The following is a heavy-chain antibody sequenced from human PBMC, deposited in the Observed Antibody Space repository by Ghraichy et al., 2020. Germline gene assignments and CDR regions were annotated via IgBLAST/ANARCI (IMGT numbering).Heavy chain of an antibody. V-gene: IGHV1-46*01. CDR3: AIAPLSYYTVNHYYYGMDV. CDR1: GYTFTSYY. J-gene: IGHJ6*02. Sequence: ASVKVSCKASGYTFTSYYMHWVRQAPGQGLEWMGIINPSGGSTSYAQKFQGRVTMTRDTSTSTVYMELSSLRSEDTAVYYCAIAPLSYYTVNHYYYGMDVWGQGTPFTVSS. CDR2: INPSGGST. D-gene: IGHD3-10*01.